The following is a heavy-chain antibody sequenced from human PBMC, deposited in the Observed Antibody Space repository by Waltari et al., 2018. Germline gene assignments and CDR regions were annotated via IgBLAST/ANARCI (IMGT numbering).Heavy chain of an antibody. CDR3: ARGGYCSGGSCYPRYYYYYMDV. CDR2: IYYSGST. D-gene: IGHD2-15*01. J-gene: IGHJ6*03. V-gene: IGHV4-59*01. Sequence: QVQLQESGPGLVKPSETLSLTCTVSGGSISSYYWSWIRQPPGKGLEWIGYIYYSGSTNYNPSLKSRGTISVDTSKNQFSLKLSSVTAADTAVYYCARGGYCSGGSCYPRYYYYYMDVWGKGTTVTVSS. CDR1: GGSISSYY.